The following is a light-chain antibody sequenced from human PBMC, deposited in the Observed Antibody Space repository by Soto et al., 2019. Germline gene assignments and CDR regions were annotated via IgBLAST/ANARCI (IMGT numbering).Light chain of an antibody. CDR2: DNN. V-gene: IGLV1-51*01. J-gene: IGLJ1*01. Sequence: QSVLTQPPSVSAAPGQKVTISCSGSGSNIGNNFVSWYQHSPGTAPKLLIYDNNKRPSGIPDRFSGSKSGTSATLGITGLQTGDEADYYCGTWDNSLSAYVFGPGTQLTVL. CDR1: GSNIGNNF. CDR3: GTWDNSLSAYV.